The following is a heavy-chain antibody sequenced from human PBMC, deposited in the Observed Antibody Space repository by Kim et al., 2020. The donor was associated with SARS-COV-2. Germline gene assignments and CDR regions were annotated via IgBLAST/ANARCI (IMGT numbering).Heavy chain of an antibody. J-gene: IGHJ3*02. Sequence: SVKVSCKASGGTFSTYAISWVRQAPGQGLEWMGGIIPIFGTANYAQKFQGRVTITADESTSTAYMELSSLRSEDTAVFYCARWGENSDYYDSSGPDAFDIWGQGTMVTVSS. CDR3: ARWGENSDYYDSSGPDAFDI. CDR2: IIPIFGTA. D-gene: IGHD3-22*01. V-gene: IGHV1-69*13. CDR1: GGTFSTYA.